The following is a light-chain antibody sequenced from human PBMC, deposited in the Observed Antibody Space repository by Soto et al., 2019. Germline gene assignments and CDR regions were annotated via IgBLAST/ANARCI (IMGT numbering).Light chain of an antibody. J-gene: IGKJ5*01. V-gene: IGKV3-20*01. CDR3: QHYGISPVT. Sequence: EIVLTQSPGTLSLSPGERATLSFRASQSVSSSYLAWYQQKPGQAPRLLIYGASSRATGIPDRFSGSGSGTDFTLTISRLEPEDFALYYCQHYGISPVTFGQGTRLEIK. CDR1: QSVSSSY. CDR2: GAS.